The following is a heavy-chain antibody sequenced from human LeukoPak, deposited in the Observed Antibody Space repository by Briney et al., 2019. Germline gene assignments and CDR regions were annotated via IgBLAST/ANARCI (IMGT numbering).Heavy chain of an antibody. CDR3: ARDRAQLAAAGNNWFDP. V-gene: IGHV3-7*01. Sequence: GGSLRLSCAASGFTFSSYAMHWVRQAPGKGLEWVANIKQDGSEKYYVDSVKGRFTISRDNAKNSLYLQMNSLRAEDTAVYYCARDRAQLAAAGNNWFDPWGQGTLVTVSS. J-gene: IGHJ5*02. CDR1: GFTFSSYA. CDR2: IKQDGSEK. D-gene: IGHD6-13*01.